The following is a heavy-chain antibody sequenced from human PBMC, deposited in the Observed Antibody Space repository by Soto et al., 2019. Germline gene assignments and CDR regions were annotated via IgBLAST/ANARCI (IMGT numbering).Heavy chain of an antibody. CDR2: IYYSGTT. Sequence: SETLALTCTVSVGSISNGDYDWSWIRQHPGKGLEWIGYIYYSGTTYYNPSLKSRVTISVDTSKNQFSLKVSSVTAANAAVYYCARPPTQLGPDYYYGMDVWGQGTPVTVSS. D-gene: IGHD5-18*01. CDR1: VGSISNGDYD. V-gene: IGHV4-30-4*01. CDR3: ARPPTQLGPDYYYGMDV. J-gene: IGHJ6*02.